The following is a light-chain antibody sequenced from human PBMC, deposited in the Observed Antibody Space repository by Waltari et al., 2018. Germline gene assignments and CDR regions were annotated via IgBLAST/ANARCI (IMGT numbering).Light chain of an antibody. CDR2: KDR. CDR1: VLAKKY. V-gene: IGLV3-27*01. J-gene: IGLJ3*02. Sequence: SYELTQPSSVSVSPGQTARITCSGDVLAKKYARWFQQKPGQAPVVVFYKDRERPSGIPERFSGSSSGTTVTLTISGAQVEDEGDYYCYSATDNYRVFGGGTKLTVL. CDR3: YSATDNYRV.